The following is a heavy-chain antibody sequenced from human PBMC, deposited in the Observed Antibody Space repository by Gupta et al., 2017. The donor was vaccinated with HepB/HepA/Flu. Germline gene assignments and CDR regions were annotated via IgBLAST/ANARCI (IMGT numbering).Heavy chain of an antibody. J-gene: IGHJ6*01. D-gene: IGHD6-19*01. CDR2: IFYTGST. CDR1: GGSISSGSYY. CDR3: ARNFVTVADTWSGMDV. Sequence: QLQLQESGPGLVKPSETLSLTCTVSGGSISSGSYYWDWIRQPPGKGLEWIGSIFYTGSTYYNPSHKSRVTISLDTSKNQFSLKLSSVTAADTAVYYCARNFVTVADTWSGMDVWGQGTTVTVSS. V-gene: IGHV4-39*01.